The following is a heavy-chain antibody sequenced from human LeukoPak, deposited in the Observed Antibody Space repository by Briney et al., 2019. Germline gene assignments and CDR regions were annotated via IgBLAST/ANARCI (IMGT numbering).Heavy chain of an antibody. CDR2: ISYDGSNK. V-gene: IGHV3-30-3*01. CDR3: ARGGDYGDYGLYYFDY. J-gene: IGHJ4*02. CDR1: GFTCSSYA. D-gene: IGHD4-17*01. Sequence: PGRSLRLSCAASGFTCSSYAMHWVRQAPGKGLEWVAVISYDGSNKYYADSVKGRFTISRDNSKNTLYLQMNSLRAEDTAVYYCARGGDYGDYGLYYFDYWGQGTLVTVSS.